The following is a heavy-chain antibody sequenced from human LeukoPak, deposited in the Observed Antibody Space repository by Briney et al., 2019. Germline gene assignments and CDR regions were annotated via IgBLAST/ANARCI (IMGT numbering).Heavy chain of an antibody. CDR3: ARGAGGIAAAVWRAGDAFDI. CDR1: GFTFSSYE. Sequence: GGSLRLSCAASGFTFSSYEMNWVRQAPGKGLEWVSYISSSGSTIYYADSVKGRFTISRDNAKNSLYLQMNSLRAEDTAVYYCARGAGGIAAAVWRAGDAFDIWGQGTMVTVSS. D-gene: IGHD6-13*01. CDR2: ISSSGSTI. V-gene: IGHV3-48*03. J-gene: IGHJ3*02.